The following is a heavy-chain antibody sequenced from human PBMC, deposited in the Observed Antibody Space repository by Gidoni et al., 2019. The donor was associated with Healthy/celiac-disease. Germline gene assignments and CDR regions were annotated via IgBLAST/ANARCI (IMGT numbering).Heavy chain of an antibody. CDR2: INHSGST. CDR3: ARGYCSGGSCYLIFDY. CDR1: GGSFSGYY. V-gene: IGHV4-34*01. Sequence: QVQLQPWGAGLLKPSETLSLTCAVYGGSFSGYYWSWIRQPPGKGLEWIGEINHSGSTNYNPSLKSRVTISVDTSKNQFSLKLSSVTAADTAVYYCARGYCSGGSCYLIFDYWGQGTLVTVSS. J-gene: IGHJ4*02. D-gene: IGHD2-15*01.